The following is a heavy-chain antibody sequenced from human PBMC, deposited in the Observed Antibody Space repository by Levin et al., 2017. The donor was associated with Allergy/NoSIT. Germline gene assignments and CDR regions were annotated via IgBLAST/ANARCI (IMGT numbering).Heavy chain of an antibody. CDR2: INQDGSEN. V-gene: IGHV3-7*01. J-gene: IGHJ1*01. D-gene: IGHD2-15*01. CDR1: GFTFSSYW. Sequence: HAGGSLRLSCAASGFTFSSYWMSWVRQAPGKGLEWVANINQDGSENNYVDSVKGRFTISRDNAGNSLYLQMNSLRAEDTAVYYCAREGRPGGVAGFQYWGQGTLVTVSS. CDR3: AREGRPGGVAGFQY.